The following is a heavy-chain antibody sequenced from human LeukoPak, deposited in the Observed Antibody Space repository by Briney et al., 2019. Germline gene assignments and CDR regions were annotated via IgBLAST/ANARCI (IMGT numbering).Heavy chain of an antibody. CDR1: GYTFTSYD. D-gene: IGHD3-3*01. Sequence: ASVKVSCKASGYTFTSYDINWVRQAPAQGLEWMGWMNPNSGNTDYAQKFQGRVTITRNTSISTAYMELSSLRSEDTAVYYCARARRLLHHDFWTLLRNYYFDYWGQGTLVTVSS. V-gene: IGHV1-8*03. J-gene: IGHJ4*02. CDR3: ARARRLLHHDFWTLLRNYYFDY. CDR2: MNPNSGNT.